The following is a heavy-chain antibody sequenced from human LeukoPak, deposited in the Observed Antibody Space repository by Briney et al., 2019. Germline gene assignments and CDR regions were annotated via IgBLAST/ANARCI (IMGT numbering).Heavy chain of an antibody. D-gene: IGHD2-8*01. CDR2: INPNSGGT. CDR1: GYTFTGYY. J-gene: IGHJ6*03. CDR3: ARGPNHYYYMDF. V-gene: IGHV1-2*06. Sequence: VASVKVSCEASGYTFTGYYMHWVRQAPGQGLEWMGRINPNSGGTNYAQKFQGRVTMTRDKSINTVYMELSGLTSDDTALYYCARGPNHYYYMDFWGTGTTVSVSS.